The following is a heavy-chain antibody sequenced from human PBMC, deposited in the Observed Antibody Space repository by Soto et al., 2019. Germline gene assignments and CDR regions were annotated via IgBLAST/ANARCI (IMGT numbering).Heavy chain of an antibody. CDR3: TRELTANDAFDI. CDR1: GYTFTGYY. V-gene: IGHV1-2*02. CDR2: INPNGGGT. J-gene: IGHJ3*02. Sequence: ASVKVSCKASGYTFTGYYIHWVRQAPGQGLEWMGWINPNGGGTNYAQKFQGRVSMTRDTSITTAYMELSTLSSDDTAMYYCTRELTANDAFDIWGQGTMVTVSS. D-gene: IGHD3-9*01.